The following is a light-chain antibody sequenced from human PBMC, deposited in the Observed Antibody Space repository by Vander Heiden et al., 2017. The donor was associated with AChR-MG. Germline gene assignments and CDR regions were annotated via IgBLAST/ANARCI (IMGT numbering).Light chain of an antibody. Sequence: DIQMTQSPSSLSASVGDRVTITCRASQSISSYLNWYQQKPGKAPKLLIYAASSLQSGVPSKFSGSGSGTDFTLTISSLQPEDFATYYCQQSYSSPPTFGQRTKVEI. CDR3: QQSYSSPPT. CDR2: AAS. V-gene: IGKV1-39*01. CDR1: QSISSY. J-gene: IGKJ1*01.